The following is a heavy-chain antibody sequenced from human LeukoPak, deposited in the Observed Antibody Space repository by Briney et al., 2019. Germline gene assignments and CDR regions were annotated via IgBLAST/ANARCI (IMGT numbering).Heavy chain of an antibody. Sequence: GGSLRLSCAASGFTFNTYWFRWVRQAPGKGLEWVANMNQDGSHKYSVDSVKGRFTISRDNARNSLYLQMNGLRAEDTAVYYCARFRYIGSDLEVFDSWGEGTLITVSS. V-gene: IGHV3-7*01. D-gene: IGHD5-12*01. CDR2: MNQDGSHK. J-gene: IGHJ4*02. CDR1: GFTFNTYW. CDR3: ARFRYIGSDLEVFDS.